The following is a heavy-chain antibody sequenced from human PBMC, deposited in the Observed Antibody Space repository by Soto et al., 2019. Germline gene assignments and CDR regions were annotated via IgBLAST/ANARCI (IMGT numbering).Heavy chain of an antibody. V-gene: IGHV4-34*01. CDR1: GGSFSGYY. CDR3: ARAGITMIVVGFDY. CDR2: INHSGST. Sequence: SETLSLTCAVYGGSFSGYYWSWIRQPPGKGLEWIGEINHSGSTNYNPSLKSRVTISVDTSKNQFSLKLSSVTAADTAVYYCARAGITMIVVGFDYWGQGTLVTVSS. D-gene: IGHD3-22*01. J-gene: IGHJ4*02.